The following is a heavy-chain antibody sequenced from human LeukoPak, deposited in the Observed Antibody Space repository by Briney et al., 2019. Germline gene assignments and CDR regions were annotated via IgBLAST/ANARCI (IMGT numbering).Heavy chain of an antibody. V-gene: IGHV3-30*18. CDR1: GFTFSSYG. Sequence: PGGSLRLSCAASGFTFSSYGMHWVRQAPGKGLEWVAVISYDGSNKYYADSVKGRFTISRDNSKNTLYLQMNSLRAEDTAVYYCAKDRGVARIAVAGHSDYWGQGTLVTVSS. J-gene: IGHJ4*02. D-gene: IGHD6-19*01. CDR2: ISYDGSNK. CDR3: AKDRGVARIAVAGHSDY.